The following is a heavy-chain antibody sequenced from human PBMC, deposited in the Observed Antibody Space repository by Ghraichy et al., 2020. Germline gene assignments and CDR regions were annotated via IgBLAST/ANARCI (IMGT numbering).Heavy chain of an antibody. CDR1: GFIFSSHA. CDR2: VSGPGGRT. V-gene: IGHV3-23*01. CDR3: TRDRATMGRGGFDY. D-gene: IGHD3-10*01. Sequence: GESLNISCAASGFIFSSHAMSWVRQAPGKGLEWVSGVSGPGGRTYSADSVKGRFTISRDNANQMLYVQMDSLRVEDTATYYCTRDRATMGRGGFDYWGQGTVVTVAS. J-gene: IGHJ4*02.